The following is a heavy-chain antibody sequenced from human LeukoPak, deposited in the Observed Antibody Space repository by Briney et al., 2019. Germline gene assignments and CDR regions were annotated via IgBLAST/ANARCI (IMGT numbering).Heavy chain of an antibody. J-gene: IGHJ4*02. CDR2: MKQDGSEK. Sequence: PGGSLRLSCAASGFIFSSYWMTWVRQAPGKGLDWVPNMKQDGSEKHYVDSVKGRFTISRDNARNSLYLQMNTLRADDTAVYYCARDGFGTGSNWGQGTLVTVSS. D-gene: IGHD3-16*01. CDR1: GFIFSSYW. V-gene: IGHV3-7*03. CDR3: ARDGFGTGSN.